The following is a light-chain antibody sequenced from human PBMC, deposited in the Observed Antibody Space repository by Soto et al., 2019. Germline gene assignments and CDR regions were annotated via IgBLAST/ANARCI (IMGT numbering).Light chain of an antibody. Sequence: DIQMTQSPSTLSSSVGDRVTITCRDSQSISKWLAWNQQKTGKAPQLLIYKASSLQGGGPSRFSGSGSGTEFTLTITSLQPDDFATYYCQQYDSYSTVGGGTKAEIK. J-gene: IGKJ4*02. CDR1: QSISKW. CDR3: QQYDSYST. V-gene: IGKV1-5*03. CDR2: KAS.